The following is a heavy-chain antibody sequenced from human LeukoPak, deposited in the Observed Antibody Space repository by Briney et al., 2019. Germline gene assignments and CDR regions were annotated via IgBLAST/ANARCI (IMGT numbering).Heavy chain of an antibody. Sequence: PSETLSLTCAVYGGSFSGYYWSWIRQPPGKGLEWIGEINHSGSTNYNSSLKSRVTISVDTSKNQFSLKLSSVTTADTAVYYCARDRGSSSRWSDYWGQGTLVTVSS. D-gene: IGHD6-13*01. CDR1: GGSFSGYY. CDR2: INHSGST. J-gene: IGHJ4*02. CDR3: ARDRGSSSRWSDY. V-gene: IGHV4-34*01.